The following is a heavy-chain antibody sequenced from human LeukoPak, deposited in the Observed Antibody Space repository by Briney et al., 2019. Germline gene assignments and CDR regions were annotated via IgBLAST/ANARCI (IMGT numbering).Heavy chain of an antibody. CDR2: ISGSGGTT. CDR3: AKDRYSNYGNWFDP. Sequence: GGSLRLSCVASGFNLSDYAMNWVRQAPGKGLEWVSAISGSGGTTHYADSVKGRFAISRDNSKNTLSLQMSHLRHEDTARYYCAKDRYSNYGNWFDPWGQGTQVTVFS. J-gene: IGHJ5*02. CDR1: GFNLSDYA. V-gene: IGHV3-23*01. D-gene: IGHD4-11*01.